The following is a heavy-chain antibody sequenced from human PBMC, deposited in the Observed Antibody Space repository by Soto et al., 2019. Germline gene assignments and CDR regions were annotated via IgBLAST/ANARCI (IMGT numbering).Heavy chain of an antibody. J-gene: IGHJ4*02. CDR2: ISYDGSNK. CDR3: AKDQPYWNDVIGIDY. D-gene: IGHD1-1*01. V-gene: IGHV3-30*18. Sequence: PGGSLRLSCAASGFTFSSYGMHWVRQAPGKGLEWVAVISYDGSNKYYADSVKGRFTISRDNSKNTLYLQMNSLRAEDTAVYYCAKDQPYWNDVIGIDYWGQGTLVTVSS. CDR1: GFTFSSYG.